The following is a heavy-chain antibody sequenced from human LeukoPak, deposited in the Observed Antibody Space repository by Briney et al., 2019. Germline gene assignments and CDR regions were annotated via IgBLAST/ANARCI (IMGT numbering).Heavy chain of an antibody. V-gene: IGHV3-23*01. D-gene: IGHD3-22*01. CDR1: GFTFSSYA. J-gene: IGHJ4*02. CDR3: AKDLSVVITFPDY. CDR2: ISGSGGST. Sequence: AGGPLRLSCAASGFTFSSYAMSWVRQAPGKGLEWVSAISGSGGSTYYADSVKGRFTISRDNSKNTLYLQMNSLRAEDTAVYYCAKDLSVVITFPDYWGQGTLVTVSS.